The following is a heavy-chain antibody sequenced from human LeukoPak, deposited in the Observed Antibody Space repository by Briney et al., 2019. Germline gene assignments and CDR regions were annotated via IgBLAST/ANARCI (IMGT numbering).Heavy chain of an antibody. J-gene: IGHJ4*02. V-gene: IGHV1-24*01. D-gene: IGHD2-15*01. CDR2: FDPEDGET. CDR1: GYTLTELS. Sequence: ASVKVSCKVSGYTLTELSMHWVRQAPGKGLEWMGGFDPEDGETIYAQKFQGRVTMTGDTSTDTAYMELSSLRSEDTAVYYCARDGHIARRGSCYSLNYWGQGTLVTVSS. CDR3: ARDGHIARRGSCYSLNY.